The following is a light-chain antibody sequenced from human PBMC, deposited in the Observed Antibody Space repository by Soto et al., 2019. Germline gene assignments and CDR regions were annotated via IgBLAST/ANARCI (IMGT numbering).Light chain of an antibody. Sequence: DIQMTQSPSSLSASVGDRVTITCRASPGISNYLAWYQQKPGKVPKLLIYAASTLQSGVPSRFSGSGSGTDFTLTISSLQPEDVATYYCKKYHSDRLTFGGGTKVEIK. V-gene: IGKV1-27*01. CDR1: PGISNY. J-gene: IGKJ4*01. CDR3: KKYHSDRLT. CDR2: AAS.